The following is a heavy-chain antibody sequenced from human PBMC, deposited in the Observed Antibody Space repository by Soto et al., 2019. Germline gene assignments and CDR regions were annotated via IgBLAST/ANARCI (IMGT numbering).Heavy chain of an antibody. J-gene: IGHJ3*02. CDR3: ARAGLDI. Sequence: EVQLVESGGGLVQPGGSLRLSCAASGFTFSSYWMHWVRQAPGKGLAWVSRISTDGSSTTYADSAKGRFTISRDNAKNTLYLQMNSLRAEDAAVYYCARAGLDIWGQGTMVTVSS. CDR2: ISTDGSST. V-gene: IGHV3-74*01. CDR1: GFTFSSYW.